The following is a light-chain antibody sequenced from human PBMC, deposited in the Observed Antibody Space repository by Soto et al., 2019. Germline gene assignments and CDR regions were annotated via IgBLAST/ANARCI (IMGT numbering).Light chain of an antibody. J-gene: IGKJ2*01. V-gene: IGKV3-20*01. CDR3: HQYRRSPHT. CDR1: QSGSSNY. CDR2: GAS. Sequence: EIVLTQSPGTLSLSPGERVTLSCRASQSGSSNYFAWYQQKPGQAPRLLIYGASSRATGIPDTFSASRSGTDFTLTISSLEPEEYAVYYCHQYRRSPHTFGQGTRLEIE.